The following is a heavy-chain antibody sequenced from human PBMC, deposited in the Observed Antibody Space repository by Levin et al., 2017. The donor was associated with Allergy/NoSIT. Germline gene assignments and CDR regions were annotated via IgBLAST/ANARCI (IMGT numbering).Heavy chain of an antibody. J-gene: IGHJ6*03. D-gene: IGHD6-13*01. CDR3: ARDGAAAGSKYYYYMDV. Sequence: PGESLKISCAASGFTFSDYYMSWIRQAPGKGLEWVSYISSSGSTIYYADSVKGRFTISRDNAKNSLYLQMNSLRAEDTAVYYCARDGAAAGSKYYYYMDVWGKGTTVTVSS. V-gene: IGHV3-11*01. CDR2: ISSSGSTI. CDR1: GFTFSDYY.